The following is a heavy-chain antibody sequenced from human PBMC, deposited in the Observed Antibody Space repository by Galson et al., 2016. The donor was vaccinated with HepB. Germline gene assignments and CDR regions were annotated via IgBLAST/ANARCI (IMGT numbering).Heavy chain of an antibody. CDR1: GFIFSSYG. J-gene: IGHJ4*02. CDR3: AKDGRSGYPPSYFAGYYFDY. D-gene: IGHD1-26*01. CDR2: IWYEGSNK. Sequence: SLRLSCAASGFIFSSYGMHWVRQAPGKGLEWVAVIWYEGSNKHYADSVRGRFTTSRDNSKNTLYLQMNSLRAEDTAVYYCAKDGRSGYPPSYFAGYYFDYWGQGTLVTVSS. V-gene: IGHV3-33*06.